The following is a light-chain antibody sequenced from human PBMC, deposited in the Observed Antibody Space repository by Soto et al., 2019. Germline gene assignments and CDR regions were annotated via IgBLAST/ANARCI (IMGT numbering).Light chain of an antibody. CDR2: KAS. V-gene: IGKV1-5*03. Sequence: DIQMTQSPSTLSASVGDRVTITCRASQTFSTSLAWYQQKPGQAPKLLIYKASSLESGVPSRFSGSGSGPECTLTISSLQPDGFATYFCQQYSGDACTFGEGSKEEL. J-gene: IGKJ4*02. CDR1: QTFSTS. CDR3: QQYSGDACT.